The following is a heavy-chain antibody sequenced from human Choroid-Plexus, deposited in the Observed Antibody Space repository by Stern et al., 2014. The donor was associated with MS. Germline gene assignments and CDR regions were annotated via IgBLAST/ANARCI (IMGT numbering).Heavy chain of an antibody. CDR3: AKDRQYLTYFFDH. D-gene: IGHD2/OR15-2a*01. CDR1: GFTFGRCA. CDR2: VSYDGSNK. Sequence: VQLVESGGGVAQPGRPLRLSCVASGFTFGRCAMHWVRQAPGKGLEWVAGVSYDGSNKYYADSVKGRFTISRDNSQNTLYMQMSSLRPEDTAVYYCAKDRQYLTYFFDHWGQGSLVTVSS. J-gene: IGHJ5*02. V-gene: IGHV3-30*18.